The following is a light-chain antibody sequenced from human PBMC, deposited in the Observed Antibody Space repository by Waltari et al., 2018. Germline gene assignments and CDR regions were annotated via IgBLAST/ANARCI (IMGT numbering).Light chain of an antibody. Sequence: ATLSCRARQSVGKSLAWYQQKPGQAPRLLIYGASGRATGIPDRFSGGGSGTDFSLTISRLEPEDFAAYHCQHYVSLPVTFGQGTKVEIK. J-gene: IGKJ1*01. V-gene: IGKV3-20*01. CDR3: QHYVSLPVT. CDR2: GAS. CDR1: QSVGKS.